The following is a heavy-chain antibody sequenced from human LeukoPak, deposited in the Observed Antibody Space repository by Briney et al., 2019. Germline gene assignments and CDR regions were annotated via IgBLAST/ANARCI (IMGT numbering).Heavy chain of an antibody. CDR1: GFTFSSYE. CDR2: ISSGGTTI. D-gene: IGHD3-10*01. V-gene: IGHV3-48*03. CDR3: GAGRQFVGAFDI. Sequence: GGSLRLSCAASGFTFSSYELYWVCQAPGKGLEWVSYISSGGTTIKYADSVKGQFTIPRDDAKKSLYLQMNSLRAEDTAIYYCGAGRQFVGAFDIWGQGTLVTVSS. J-gene: IGHJ3*02.